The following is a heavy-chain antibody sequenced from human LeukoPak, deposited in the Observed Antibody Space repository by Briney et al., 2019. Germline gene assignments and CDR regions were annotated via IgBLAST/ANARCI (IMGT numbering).Heavy chain of an antibody. CDR1: GGSISSYY. D-gene: IGHD4-17*01. CDR3: ASDYGDYSI. Sequence: SETLSLTCTVSGGSISSYYWSWIRQPAGKGLGWIGRIYTSGSTNYNPSLKSRVTISVDTSKNQSSLKLSSVTAADTAVYYCASDYGDYSIWGQGTMVTVSS. J-gene: IGHJ3*02. V-gene: IGHV4-4*07. CDR2: IYTSGST.